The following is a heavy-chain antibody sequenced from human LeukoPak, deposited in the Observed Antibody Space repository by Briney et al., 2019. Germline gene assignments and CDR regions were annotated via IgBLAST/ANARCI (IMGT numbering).Heavy chain of an antibody. Sequence: GGSLRLSCAASGFTFSSYSMNWVRQAPGKGLEWVSYISSSSSTIYYADSVKGRFTISRDNAKNSLYLQMNSLRADDTAVYYCAKDVGGSSWHLDYWGQGTLVAVSS. J-gene: IGHJ4*02. D-gene: IGHD6-13*01. CDR2: ISSSSSTI. V-gene: IGHV3-48*01. CDR3: AKDVGGSSWHLDY. CDR1: GFTFSSYS.